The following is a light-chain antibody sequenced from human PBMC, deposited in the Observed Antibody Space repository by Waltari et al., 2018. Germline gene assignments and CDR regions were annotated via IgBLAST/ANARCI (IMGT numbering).Light chain of an antibody. CDR1: PGLISY. Sequence: AIRTTQSPCSLSAYTGDRVTITCRASPGLISYLAWYHQKPGKAPKLLIYAASTLQNGVPSRFCGSGSGPDFTLTISCLQSEDFATYYCQQYYSYPLTFGPGTKVDIK. CDR3: QQYYSYPLT. CDR2: AAS. J-gene: IGKJ3*01. V-gene: IGKV1-8*01.